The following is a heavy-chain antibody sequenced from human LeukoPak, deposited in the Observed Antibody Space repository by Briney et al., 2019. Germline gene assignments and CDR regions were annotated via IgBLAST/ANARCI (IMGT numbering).Heavy chain of an antibody. CDR1: GGSISSYY. J-gene: IGHJ4*02. CDR3: ARHPRRYISSRQYYFDY. CDR2: ICYSGST. V-gene: IGHV4-59*08. Sequence: SETLSLTCTVSGGSISSYYWSWIRQPPGKGLEWIGYICYSGSTNYNPSLKSRVTISVDTSKNQFSLKLSSVTAADTAVYYCARHPRRYISSRQYYFDYWGQGTLVTVSS. D-gene: IGHD2-2*02.